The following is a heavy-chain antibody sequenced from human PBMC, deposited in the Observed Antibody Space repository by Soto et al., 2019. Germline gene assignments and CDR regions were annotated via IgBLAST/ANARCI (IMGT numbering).Heavy chain of an antibody. CDR3: ARDQLEGNWFDP. V-gene: IGHV4-30-2*01. J-gene: IGHJ5*02. Sequence: QLQLQESGSGLVRPSQTLSLTCAVSGGSISSGGYSWNWIRQPPGKGLEWIGYIYHSGGTLYNPSLKSRVTISVDKYKNQCSLKLTSVTAADAAVYYCARDQLEGNWFDPWGQGTLVTVSS. CDR2: IYHSGGT. CDR1: GGSISSGGYS. D-gene: IGHD1-1*01.